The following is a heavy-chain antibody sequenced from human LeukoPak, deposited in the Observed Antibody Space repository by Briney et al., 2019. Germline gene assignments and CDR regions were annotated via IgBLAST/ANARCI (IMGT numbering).Heavy chain of an antibody. J-gene: IGHJ4*02. D-gene: IGHD3-10*01. Sequence: GGSLRLSCAASGFTFSSYGMHWVRQAPGKGLEWVAVIWYDGSNKYYADSVKGRFTISRDNSKNTLYLQMNSLRAEDTAVYYCARDSYYYGSGSYLVDYWGQRTLVTVSS. CDR2: IWYDGSNK. V-gene: IGHV3-33*01. CDR3: ARDSYYYGSGSYLVDY. CDR1: GFTFSSYG.